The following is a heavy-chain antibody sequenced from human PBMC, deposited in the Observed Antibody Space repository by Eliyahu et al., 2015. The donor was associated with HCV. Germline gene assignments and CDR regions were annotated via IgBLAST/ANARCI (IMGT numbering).Heavy chain of an antibody. J-gene: IGHJ4*02. CDR2: IKSKSDGGTT. V-gene: IGHV3-15*05. CDR3: TTGTLWFGELLQTSDFDF. CDR1: GXXFXHXS. D-gene: IGHD3-10*01. Sequence: EVQLVESGGGLVXPGRFLRLSCATSGXXFXHXSMSWVRQAPGKGLEWIGRIKSKSDGGTTDYVAPVKGRFTISRDDSKSTLYLQMNSLKMEDTAIYYCTTGTLWFGELLQTSDFDFWGRGTLVAVSS.